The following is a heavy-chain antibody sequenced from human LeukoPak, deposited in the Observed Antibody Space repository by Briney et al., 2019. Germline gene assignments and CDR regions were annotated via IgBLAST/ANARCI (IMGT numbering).Heavy chain of an antibody. D-gene: IGHD3-16*01. V-gene: IGHV3-53*01. CDR2: IYSDNT. CDR3: ARKGYVWGTLGY. Sequence: PGESLRLSCTVSGFTVSSNCMSWVRQAPGKGLEWVSFIYSDNTHYSDSVKGRFTISRDNSKNTLYLQMNSLRAEDTAVYYCARKGYVWGTLGYWGQGTLVTVSS. CDR1: GFTVSSNC. J-gene: IGHJ4*02.